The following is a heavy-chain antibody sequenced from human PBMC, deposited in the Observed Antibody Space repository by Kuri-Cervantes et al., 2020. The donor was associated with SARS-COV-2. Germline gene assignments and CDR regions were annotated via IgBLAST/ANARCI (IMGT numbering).Heavy chain of an antibody. CDR2: IRSKSNNYAT. D-gene: IGHD2-21*01. CDR3: ARGRVGVQDF. V-gene: IGHV3-73*01. CDR1: GFTISGSA. J-gene: IGHJ4*02. Sequence: GESLKISCAASGFTISGSAIQWVRQASGKGLEWVGRIRSKSNNYATAYIASVKGRFTISRDDPKNTAYLQMNNLRGEDTAVYFCARGRVGVQDFWGQGTLVTVSS.